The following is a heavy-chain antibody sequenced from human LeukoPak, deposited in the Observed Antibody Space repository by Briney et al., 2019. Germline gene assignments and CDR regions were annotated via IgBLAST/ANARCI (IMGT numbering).Heavy chain of an antibody. J-gene: IGHJ6*04. CDR2: IIPIFGTA. CDR3: ARGGDIVVVVAATPYYYGMDV. CDR1: GGTFSSYA. D-gene: IGHD2-15*01. V-gene: IGHV1-69*13. Sequence: SVKVSCKASGGTFSSYAISWVRQAPGQGLEWMGGIIPIFGTANYAQKFQSRVTITADESTSTAYMELSSLRSEDTAVYYCARGGDIVVVVAATPYYYGMDVWGKGTTVTVSS.